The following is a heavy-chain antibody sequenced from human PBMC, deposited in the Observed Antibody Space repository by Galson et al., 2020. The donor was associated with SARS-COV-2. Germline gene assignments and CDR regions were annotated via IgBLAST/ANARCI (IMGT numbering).Heavy chain of an antibody. V-gene: IGHV3-49*03. D-gene: IGHD1-26*01. CDR3: ARGGLGSYYYFDP. J-gene: IGHJ4*02. Sequence: PGGSLRLSCTASGFPVRDYAVSWFRQAPGKGLEWVGFIRSKPYGGTTEYAAAVRGRVDISRDDSKGIAYLQMNNVKIEDRGVYYCARGGLGSYYYFDPWGQGTLVTVSA. CDR2: IRSKPYGGTT. CDR1: GFPVRDYA.